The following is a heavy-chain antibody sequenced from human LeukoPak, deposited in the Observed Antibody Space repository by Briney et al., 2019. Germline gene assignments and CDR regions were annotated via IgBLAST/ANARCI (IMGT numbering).Heavy chain of an antibody. CDR3: ARGGCSGGSCYSFHWFDP. Sequence: ASVKVSCKTSGYTFTDYYLHWVRQAPGQGLEWMGWINPNSGGTNYAQKFQGRVTMTRDTSISTAYMELSRLRSDDTAVYYCARGGCSGGSCYSFHWFDPWGQGTLVTVSS. J-gene: IGHJ5*02. V-gene: IGHV1-2*02. D-gene: IGHD2-15*01. CDR2: INPNSGGT. CDR1: GYTFTDYY.